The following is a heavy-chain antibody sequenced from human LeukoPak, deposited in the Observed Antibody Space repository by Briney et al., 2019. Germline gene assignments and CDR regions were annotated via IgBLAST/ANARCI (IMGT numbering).Heavy chain of an antibody. CDR3: ARATRGGYDGYFDY. CDR1: GFTFSSYS. J-gene: IGHJ4*02. D-gene: IGHD5-12*01. Sequence: PGGSLRLSCAASGFTFSSYSMNWVRQAPGKGLEWVSSISSSGTYIYYADSVKGRFIISRDNARKSLYLQMNSLRAEDTAVYYCARATRGGYDGYFDYWGQGTLVTVSS. CDR2: ISSSGTYI. V-gene: IGHV3-21*01.